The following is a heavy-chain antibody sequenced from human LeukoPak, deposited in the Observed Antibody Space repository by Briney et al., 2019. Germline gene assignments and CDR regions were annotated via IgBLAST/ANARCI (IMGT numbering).Heavy chain of an antibody. V-gene: IGHV4-39*01. D-gene: IGHD2-2*01. CDR3: ARGPPYCSSTRCRD. J-gene: IGHJ4*02. Sequence: SETLSLTCTVSGGSISSSSYYWGWIRQPPGKGLEWIGSIYYSGSTYYNPSLKSRVTISVDTSKNQFSLKLSSVTAADTAVYYCARGPPYCSSTRCRDWGQGTPVTVSS. CDR1: GGSISSSSYY. CDR2: IYYSGST.